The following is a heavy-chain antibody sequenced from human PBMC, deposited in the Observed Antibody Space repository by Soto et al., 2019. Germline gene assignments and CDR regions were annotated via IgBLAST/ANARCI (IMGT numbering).Heavy chain of an antibody. Sequence: QVQLVQSGAEVKKPGASVKVTCKASGYLVTTYAVHWVRQAPGQGIEWMGWINGGNGHTKYSQKFQGRVTFTRDTSGTTTYMELGSLRSEETTIYYCARGLTIFGSFDPWGQGTLVTVSS. D-gene: IGHD3-3*01. CDR2: INGGNGHT. CDR3: ARGLTIFGSFDP. V-gene: IGHV1-3*01. CDR1: GYLVTTYA. J-gene: IGHJ5*02.